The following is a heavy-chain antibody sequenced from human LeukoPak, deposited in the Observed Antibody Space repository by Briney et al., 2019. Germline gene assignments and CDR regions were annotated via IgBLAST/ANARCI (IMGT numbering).Heavy chain of an antibody. Sequence: PSETLSLTCTMSGGSISSYYWSWLRQPPGKGLEWIVSIYYSGNTDYNPSLKSRVTISADTSKNQFSLRLNSVTAADTAVYYCARGFDYVWGSYRSIGGDYWGQGTLVTVSS. CDR3: ARGFDYVWGSYRSIGGDY. CDR2: IYYSGNT. CDR1: GGSISSYY. D-gene: IGHD3-16*02. V-gene: IGHV4-59*01. J-gene: IGHJ4*02.